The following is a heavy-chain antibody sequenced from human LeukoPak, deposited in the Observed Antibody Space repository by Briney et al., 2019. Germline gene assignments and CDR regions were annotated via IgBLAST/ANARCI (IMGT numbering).Heavy chain of an antibody. V-gene: IGHV3-23*01. Sequence: GGSLRLSCAASGFTCSSYSMSWVRHAPGKGLEWVSGISGSGGITYYADSVKGRFTISRDNSKNTPYLQMNSLRAEDTAVYYCAKHSSAPGWGFDYWGQGTLVTVSS. D-gene: IGHD6-25*01. CDR3: AKHSSAPGWGFDY. CDR1: GFTCSSYS. CDR2: ISGSGGIT. J-gene: IGHJ4*02.